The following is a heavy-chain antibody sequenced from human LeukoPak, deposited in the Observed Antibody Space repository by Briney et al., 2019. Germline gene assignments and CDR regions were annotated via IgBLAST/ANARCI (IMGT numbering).Heavy chain of an antibody. CDR1: GCSFTSFW. CDR2: IYPGDSDT. D-gene: IGHD5-18*01. Sequence: GESQKISCKSSGCSFTSFWVGWVRQMPGKGLEWMGNIYPGDSDTRYSPSFQGQVTISADKSISTAYLQWSSLKASDTAMYYCARNPGYSYGYLFDYWGQGTLVTVSS. CDR3: ARNPGYSYGYLFDY. J-gene: IGHJ4*02. V-gene: IGHV5-51*01.